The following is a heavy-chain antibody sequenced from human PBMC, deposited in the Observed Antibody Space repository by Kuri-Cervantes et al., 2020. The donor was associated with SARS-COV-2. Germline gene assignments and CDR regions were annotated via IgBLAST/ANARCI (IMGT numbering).Heavy chain of an antibody. CDR1: GYGFTSYW. J-gene: IGHJ4*02. D-gene: IGHD3-22*01. CDR2: IFPGDSDT. Sequence: GGSLRLSCKASGYGFTSYWIGWVRQMPGKGLEWMGIIFPGDSDTRYSPSFQGQVTFSADKSISTTYLQWSSLKASDTAIYYCAKSHRSGYYEVWGQGTLVTVSS. V-gene: IGHV5-51*01. CDR3: AKSHRSGYYEV.